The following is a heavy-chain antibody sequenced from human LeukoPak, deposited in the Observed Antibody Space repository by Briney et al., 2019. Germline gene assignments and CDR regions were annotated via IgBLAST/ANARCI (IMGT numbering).Heavy chain of an antibody. CDR3: ARGIVVVAQLGYYHYYMDV. V-gene: IGHV4-61*02. CDR1: GGSISSGSYY. J-gene: IGHJ6*03. Sequence: SETLSLTCTVSGGSISSGSYYWSWIRQPAGKGLEWIGRIYTSGSTNYNPSLKSRVTISVDTSKNQFSLKLSSVTAADTAVYYCARGIVVVAQLGYYHYYMDVWGKGTTVTISS. D-gene: IGHD2-15*01. CDR2: IYTSGST.